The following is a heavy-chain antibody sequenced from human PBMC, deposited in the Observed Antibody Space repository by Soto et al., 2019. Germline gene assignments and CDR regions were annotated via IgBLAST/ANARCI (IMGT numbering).Heavy chain of an antibody. CDR2: ISAYNGNT. Sequence: ASVKVSCKASGYTFTGYCMRWVRQAPGQGLEWMGWISAYNGNTNYAQKLQGRVTMTTDTSTSTAYMELRSLRSDDTAVYYCARNRPPRGPRSSWFGVGYYYYGMDVWGQGTTVTVSS. CDR3: ARNRPPRGPRSSWFGVGYYYYGMDV. CDR1: GYTFTGYC. V-gene: IGHV1-18*04. J-gene: IGHJ6*02. D-gene: IGHD6-13*01.